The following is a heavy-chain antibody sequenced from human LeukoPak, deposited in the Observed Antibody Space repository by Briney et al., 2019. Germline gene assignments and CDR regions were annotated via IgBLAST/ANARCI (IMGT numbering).Heavy chain of an antibody. D-gene: IGHD6-13*01. Sequence: GGSLRLSCAASGFTFTSVWMHWFRQVPGRGLVWISRISTDGAITGYADSVKGRFTISRDNAKNTLYLQMNSLRAEDTAVYYCARDLGYSSFDYWGQGTLVTVSS. CDR1: GFTFTSVW. CDR2: ISTDGAIT. J-gene: IGHJ4*02. CDR3: ARDLGYSSFDY. V-gene: IGHV3-74*01.